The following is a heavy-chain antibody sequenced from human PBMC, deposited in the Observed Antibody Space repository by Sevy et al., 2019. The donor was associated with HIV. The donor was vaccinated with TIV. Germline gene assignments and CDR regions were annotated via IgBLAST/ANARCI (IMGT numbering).Heavy chain of an antibody. Sequence: GGSLRLSCSASGFTFSDYYMNWIRQAPGKGLEWISYISFSSNYTMYADSVTGRFTISRDNAKNSLYLQMNSLRAEDTAVYYCARGLVGANLGTDYWGQGSLATVSS. V-gene: IGHV3-11*06. D-gene: IGHD1-26*01. CDR2: ISFSSNYT. CDR1: GFTFSDYY. CDR3: ARGLVGANLGTDY. J-gene: IGHJ4*02.